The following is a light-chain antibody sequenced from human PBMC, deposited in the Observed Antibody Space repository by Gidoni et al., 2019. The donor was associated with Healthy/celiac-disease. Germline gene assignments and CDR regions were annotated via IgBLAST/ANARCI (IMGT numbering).Light chain of an antibody. CDR3: QQYGSSPWT. V-gene: IGKV3-20*01. CDR2: GAS. Sequence: EIVLTLSPGTLSLSPGERATLSCSASQSVSSSYLAWYQQKPGQAPRLLIYGASSRATGIPDRFSGSGSGTDFTLTISRLEPEDFAVYYCQQYGSSPWTFGQGTKVEIK. CDR1: QSVSSSY. J-gene: IGKJ1*01.